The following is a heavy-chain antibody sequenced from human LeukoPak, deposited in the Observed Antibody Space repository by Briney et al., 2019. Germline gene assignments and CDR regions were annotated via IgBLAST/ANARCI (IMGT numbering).Heavy chain of an antibody. CDR3: ARDERVLGMADY. CDR2: ISFSSTHI. V-gene: IGHV3-21*01. CDR1: GFIFSNYG. D-gene: IGHD4/OR15-4a*01. J-gene: IGHJ4*02. Sequence: PGGSLRLSCAASGFIFSNYGMSWVRQAPGKGLEWVSSISFSSTHIYYADSIQGRFTISRDNAKNSLYLQMNSLRAEDTAVYYCARDERVLGMADYWGQGTLVTVSS.